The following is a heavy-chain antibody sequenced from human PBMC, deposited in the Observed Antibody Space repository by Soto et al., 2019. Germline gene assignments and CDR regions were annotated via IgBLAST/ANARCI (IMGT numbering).Heavy chain of an antibody. Sequence: QVQLVQSGAEVKKPGASVKVSCQTSGYNFSAYHFNWVRQAAGQGPEWMRWLNPRNGQTGYVQKFRGRVTMTRDSSIATVYLELSRLTSEDTAIYFCARETDTSMVDYWGQGTLVTVSS. CDR3: ARETDTSMVDY. CDR1: GYNFSAYH. CDR2: LNPRNGQT. J-gene: IGHJ4*02. D-gene: IGHD5-18*01. V-gene: IGHV1-8*01.